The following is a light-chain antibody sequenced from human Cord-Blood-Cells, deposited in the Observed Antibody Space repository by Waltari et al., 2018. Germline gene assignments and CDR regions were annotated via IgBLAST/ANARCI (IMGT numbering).Light chain of an antibody. V-gene: IGLV1-47*01. Sequence: QSVLTQPPSASGTPGQRVTISCSGSSSNIGSNYVYWYQQLPGTAPKLLIYRNNQRPSGVPDRFSGSKSSTSASLAISGLRSEDEADYYCAAWDDSLSGYVFGTGTKVTVI. J-gene: IGLJ1*01. CDR1: SSNIGSNY. CDR2: RNN. CDR3: AAWDDSLSGYV.